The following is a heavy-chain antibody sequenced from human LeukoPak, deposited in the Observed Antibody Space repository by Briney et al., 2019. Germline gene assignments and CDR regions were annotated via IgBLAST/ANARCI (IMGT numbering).Heavy chain of an antibody. J-gene: IGHJ4*02. CDR2: ISNISTYI. CDR3: AKYLGILYYFDY. D-gene: IGHD5-18*01. V-gene: IGHV3-21*01. CDR1: GFTFSGYT. Sequence: GGSLRLSCAASGFTFSGYTMTWVRQAPGEGQEWVSSISNISTYIYYADSVKGRFTISRDNVQNSLYLQMNSLRAEDTAVYYCAKYLGILYYFDYWGQGTLVTGSS.